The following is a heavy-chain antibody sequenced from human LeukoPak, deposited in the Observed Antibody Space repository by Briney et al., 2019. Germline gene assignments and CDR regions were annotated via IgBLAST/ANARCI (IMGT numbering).Heavy chain of an antibody. CDR2: IYSGGST. CDR3: ARTISGSYFELNNYYFDY. V-gene: IGHV3-53*01. CDR1: GFTVSSNY. D-gene: IGHD1-26*01. Sequence: GGSLRLSCAASGFTVSSNYMSWVRQAPGKGLEWVSVIYSGGSTYYADSVKGRFTLSRDNSKNTPYLQMNSLRAEDTAVYYCARTISGSYFELNNYYFDYWGQGTLVTVSS. J-gene: IGHJ4*02.